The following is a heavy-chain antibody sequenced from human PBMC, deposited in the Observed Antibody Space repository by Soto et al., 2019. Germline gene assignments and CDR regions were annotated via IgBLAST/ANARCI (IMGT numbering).Heavy chain of an antibody. J-gene: IGHJ6*02. D-gene: IGHD6-25*01. CDR3: ARVRKRAAEAMQISYYYYYGLDV. CDR1: GGTFTNHY. Sequence: ASVKVSCKASGGTFTNHYVHWVRQAPGQGLEWMGIINPSGGSTNYAQKFQGRVTMTRDTSTSTVYMQLSSLRSEDTAVYYCARVRKRAAEAMQISYYYYYGLDVWGQGTTVTVSS. CDR2: INPSGGST. V-gene: IGHV1-46*03.